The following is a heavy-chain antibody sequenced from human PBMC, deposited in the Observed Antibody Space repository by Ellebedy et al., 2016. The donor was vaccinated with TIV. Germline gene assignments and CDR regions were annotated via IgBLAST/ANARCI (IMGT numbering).Heavy chain of an antibody. J-gene: IGHJ4*02. CDR3: AEGRSGWYYFDY. D-gene: IGHD6-19*01. Sequence: GSLRLSCAAYGGSLSGYYWSWVRQPPGKGLEWIGEMNQSGNTNYNPSLKSRVTISVDTSKNQFSLRLSSVTAADTAVYYCAEGRSGWYYFDYWGQGTLVTVSS. CDR1: GGSLSGYY. CDR2: MNQSGNT. V-gene: IGHV4-34*01.